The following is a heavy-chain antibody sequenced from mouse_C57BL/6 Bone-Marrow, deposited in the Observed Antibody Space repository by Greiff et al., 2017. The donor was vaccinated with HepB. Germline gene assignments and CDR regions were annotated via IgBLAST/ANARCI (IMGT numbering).Heavy chain of an antibody. D-gene: IGHD1-1*01. Sequence: SGAELVRPGTSVKVSCKASGYAFTNYLIEWVKQRPGQGLEWIGVINPGSGGTNYNEKFKGKATLTADKSSSTAYMQLSSLTSEDSAVYFCARIPLLLRYFDVWGTGTTVTVS. CDR1: GYAFTNYL. V-gene: IGHV1-54*01. J-gene: IGHJ1*03. CDR2: INPGSGGT. CDR3: ARIPLLLRYFDV.